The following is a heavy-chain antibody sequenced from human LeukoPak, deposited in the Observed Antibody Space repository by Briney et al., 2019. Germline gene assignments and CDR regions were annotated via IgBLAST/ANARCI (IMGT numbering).Heavy chain of an antibody. V-gene: IGHV4-39*07. CDR1: GGSISTYY. D-gene: IGHD1-26*01. J-gene: IGHJ4*02. Sequence: SETLSLTCTVSGGSISTYYWGWIRQAPGKGLEWIGSIYYSGNTYYNSSLKSRVTISVDTSKNQFSLKLSSVTAADTAVYYCAGESIVGADDIDYWGQGTLVTVSS. CDR2: IYYSGNT. CDR3: AGESIVGADDIDY.